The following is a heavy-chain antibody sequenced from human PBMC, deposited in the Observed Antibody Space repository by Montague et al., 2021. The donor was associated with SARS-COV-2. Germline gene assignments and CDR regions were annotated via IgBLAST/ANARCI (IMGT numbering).Heavy chain of an antibody. CDR3: ARIPVGSKYYFDF. Sequence: CAISGDSVSSNIATWNWIRQSPSRGLEWLGRTYYRSKWYNDYAESVKSRITIDQDTSKHQFSLHLNSVTPEDTAVYYCARIPVGSKYYFDFWGQGTLVTGSS. CDR2: TYYRSKWYN. J-gene: IGHJ4*02. V-gene: IGHV6-1*01. CDR1: GDSVSSNIAT. D-gene: IGHD2-2*01.